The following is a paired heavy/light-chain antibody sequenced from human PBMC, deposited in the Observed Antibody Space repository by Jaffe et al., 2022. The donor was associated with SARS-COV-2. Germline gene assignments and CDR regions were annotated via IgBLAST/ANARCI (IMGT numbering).Heavy chain of an antibody. J-gene: IGHJ5*02. V-gene: IGHV4-61*02. D-gene: IGHD6-6*01. CDR3: AIAFSQLAPLDP. CDR2: IHSSGST. Sequence: QVQLQESGPGLVKPSQTLSLTCTVSGASISSGSYYWSWIRQPAGKGLEWIGHIHSSGSTNYNPSLKSRVTISVDTSKNQFSLKLTSVTAADTAFYYCAIAFSQLAPLDPWGQGTLVTVSS. CDR1: GASISSGSYY.
Light chain of an antibody. CDR3: QQSYSTLYT. J-gene: IGKJ2*01. CDR1: QSISSF. Sequence: DIQMTQSPSSLSASVGDRVTITCRASQSISSFLNWFQQKPGKAPKLLIFAASSLQSGVPSRFSGSGSGTDFTLTISSLQPEDFATYYCQQSYSTLYTFGQGTKLEIK. CDR2: AAS. V-gene: IGKV1-39*01.